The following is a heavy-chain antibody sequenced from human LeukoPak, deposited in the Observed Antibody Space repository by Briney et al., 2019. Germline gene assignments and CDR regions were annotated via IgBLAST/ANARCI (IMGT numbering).Heavy chain of an antibody. CDR2: IYYSGST. V-gene: IGHV4-59*01. Sequence: SETLSLTCTVSGGSISSYYWSWIRQPPGKGLEWIGYIYYSGSTNYNPSLKSRVSISVDTSKNQFSLKLSSVTAADTAVYYCARGPGYDFWSGYLIGGAYYYYMDVWGKGTTVTVSS. J-gene: IGHJ6*03. D-gene: IGHD3-3*01. CDR3: ARGPGYDFWSGYLIGGAYYYYMDV. CDR1: GGSISSYY.